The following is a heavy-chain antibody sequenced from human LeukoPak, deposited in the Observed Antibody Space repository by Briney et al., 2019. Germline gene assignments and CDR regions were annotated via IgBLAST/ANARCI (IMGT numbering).Heavy chain of an antibody. D-gene: IGHD6-13*01. J-gene: IGHJ4*02. V-gene: IGHV3-73*01. CDR3: RAAADWNDY. CDR1: GFTFSGSA. CDR2: IRSKADSYTT. Sequence: GGSLRLSCAASGFTFSGSAMHWVRQASGEGLEWLGRIRSKADSYTTAYAASVKGRFIVSRDDSKNPAYLQMNSLKTEDTAVYYCRAAADWNDYWGQGPLVTVTS.